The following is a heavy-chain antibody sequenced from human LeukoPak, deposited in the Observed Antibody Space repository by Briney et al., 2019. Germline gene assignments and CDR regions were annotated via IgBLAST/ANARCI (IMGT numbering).Heavy chain of an antibody. CDR1: GYTFTGYY. D-gene: IGHD2-21*02. CDR2: INPNSGGT. Sequence: ASVKVSCKASGYTFTGYYMHWVRQAPGQGLEWMGWINPNSGGTNYAQKFQGRVTMTRDTSISTAYMGLSRLRSDDTAVYYCARGASIHIVVVTAIYYYGMDVWGQGTTVTVSS. CDR3: ARGASIHIVVVTAIYYYGMDV. V-gene: IGHV1-2*02. J-gene: IGHJ6*02.